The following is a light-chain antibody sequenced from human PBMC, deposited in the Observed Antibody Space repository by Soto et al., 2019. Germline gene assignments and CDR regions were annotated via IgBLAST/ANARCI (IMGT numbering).Light chain of an antibody. J-gene: IGLJ1*01. Sequence: QSALTQPASVSGSPVQSITIPCTGASSDVGGYNYVSWYQQHPGKAPKLMIYDVSNRPSGVSNRSSGSKSGNTASLTISGLQAEDEADYYCSSYTSSSTRLYVFGTGTKVTVL. CDR1: SSDVGGYNY. V-gene: IGLV2-14*01. CDR2: DVS. CDR3: SSYTSSSTRLYV.